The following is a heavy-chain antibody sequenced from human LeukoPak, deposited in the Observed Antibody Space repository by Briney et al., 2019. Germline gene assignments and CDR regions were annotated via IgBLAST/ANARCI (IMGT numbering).Heavy chain of an antibody. CDR1: GGSISSYY. Sequence: SETLSLTCTVSGGSISSYYWNWVRQPPGKRLEWLGRIYNNKYTDYNPFLKSRVSISVDTSKSQFSLNLNSVTAADTAVYYCARRVSLYAGFDIWGPGTMVTVSS. J-gene: IGHJ3*02. CDR2: IYNNKYT. D-gene: IGHD3-16*02. CDR3: ARRVSLYAGFDI. V-gene: IGHV4-59*08.